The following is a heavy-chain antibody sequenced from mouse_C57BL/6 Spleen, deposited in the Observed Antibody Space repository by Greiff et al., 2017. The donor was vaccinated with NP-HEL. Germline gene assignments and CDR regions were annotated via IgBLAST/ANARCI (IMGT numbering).Heavy chain of an antibody. J-gene: IGHJ4*01. Sequence: VQLQQSGAELAKPGASVKLSCKASGYTFTSYWMHWVKQRPGQGLEWIGYINPSSGYTKYNQKFKDKATLTADKSSSTAYLQLSSLTSEDSAVYYCATKCYSTYAMDYWGQGTSVTVSS. CDR1: GYTFTSYW. V-gene: IGHV1-7*01. CDR2: INPSSGYT. CDR3: ATKCYSTYAMDY. D-gene: IGHD2-5*01.